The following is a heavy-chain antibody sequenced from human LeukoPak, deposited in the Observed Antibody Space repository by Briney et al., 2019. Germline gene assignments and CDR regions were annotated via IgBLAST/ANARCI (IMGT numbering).Heavy chain of an antibody. D-gene: IGHD1-26*01. CDR3: ARDSGNYRYDNFDY. CDR2: IYSSGNT. V-gene: IGHV3-66*03. CDR1: GFIVSSNY. J-gene: IGHJ4*02. Sequence: GRSLRLSCAASGFIVSSNYMSWVRQAPGKGLEWVSVIYSSGNTYYADSVKGRFTISRDNSKNTLYLQMNSLRAEDTALYYCARDSGNYRYDNFDYWGQGTLVTVSS.